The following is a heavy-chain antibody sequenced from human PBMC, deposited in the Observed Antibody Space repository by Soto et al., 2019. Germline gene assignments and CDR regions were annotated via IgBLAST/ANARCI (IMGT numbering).Heavy chain of an antibody. D-gene: IGHD6-19*01. CDR2: IYYSGST. V-gene: IGHV4-30-4*01. CDR3: ARESSGWSGFGYYYYGMDV. J-gene: IGHJ6*02. CDR1: GGSISSGDYY. Sequence: QVQLQESGPGLVKPSQTLSLTCTVSGGSISSGDYYWSWIRQPPGKGLEWIGYIYYSGSTYYNPSLSGRVTISVDTSKNQFSLQLSSVTAADTAVYYCARESSGWSGFGYYYYGMDVWGQGTTVTVSS.